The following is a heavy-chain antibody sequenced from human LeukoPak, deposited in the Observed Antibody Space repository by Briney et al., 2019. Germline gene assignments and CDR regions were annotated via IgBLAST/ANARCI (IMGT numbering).Heavy chain of an antibody. D-gene: IGHD6-19*01. J-gene: IGHJ4*02. CDR1: GFTFSSYW. CDR3: VRGNSGSRTTPFDY. Sequence: PGVSLRLSCAASGFTFSSYWMHWVRQGPGKGLVWVSRVKGDGSGTSHADSVKGRFTISRDNAKNTLFLQMTSLRAEDTAVYYCVRGNSGSRTTPFDYWGQGTLVTVSS. V-gene: IGHV3-74*01. CDR2: VKGDGSGT.